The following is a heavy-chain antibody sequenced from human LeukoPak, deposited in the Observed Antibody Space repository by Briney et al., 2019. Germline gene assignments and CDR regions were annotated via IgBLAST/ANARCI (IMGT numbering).Heavy chain of an antibody. CDR1: GGSFSGYY. CDR3: ARGQDSSGYYSLGY. D-gene: IGHD3-22*01. Sequence: RTSETLSLTCAVYGGSFSGYYWSWIRQPPGKGLEWIGEINHSGSTNYNPSLKSRVTISVDTSKNQFSLKLSSVTAADTAVYYCARGQDSSGYYSLGYWGQGTLVTVSS. J-gene: IGHJ4*02. V-gene: IGHV4-34*01. CDR2: INHSGST.